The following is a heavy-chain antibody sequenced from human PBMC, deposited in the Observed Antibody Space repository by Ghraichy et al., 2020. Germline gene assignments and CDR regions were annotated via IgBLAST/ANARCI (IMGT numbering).Heavy chain of an antibody. D-gene: IGHD6-6*01. V-gene: IGHV3-74*01. CDR3: VRSSGRFDY. CDR1: GFTLSSYW. CDR2: INSDGSKT. Sequence: GSLRLSCAASGFTLSSYWMHWVRQAPGKGLVWVSLINSDGSKTIYADSVKGRFTISRDDAKNTLYLQMNSLRDEDTAVYYCVRSSGRFDYWGQGTLVTVSS. J-gene: IGHJ4*02.